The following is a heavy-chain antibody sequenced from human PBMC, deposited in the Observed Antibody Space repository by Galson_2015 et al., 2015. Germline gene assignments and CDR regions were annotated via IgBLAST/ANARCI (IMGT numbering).Heavy chain of an antibody. D-gene: IGHD6-13*01. J-gene: IGHJ6*02. CDR1: GFAFSTYH. Sequence: SLRLSCAASGFAFSTYHMNWVRQAPGKGLEWVSYIGSGSITIYYADSVKGRFTISRDNAKNSLYLQMTSLRDEDTAVYYCARDLGENIAAAGTSMDVWGQGTTVTVSS. CDR3: ARDLGENIAAAGTSMDV. V-gene: IGHV3-48*02. CDR2: IGSGSITI.